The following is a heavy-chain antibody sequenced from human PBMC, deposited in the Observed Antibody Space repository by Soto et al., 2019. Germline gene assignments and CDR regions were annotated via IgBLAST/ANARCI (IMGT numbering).Heavy chain of an antibody. CDR1: GGSISSYY. Sequence: QVQLQESGPGLVKPSETLSLTCTVSGGSISSYYWSWIRQPPGKGLEWIGYIYYSGSTNYTPSLKSRVTISVDTSKNQFSLKLSSVTAADTAVYYCATRNYYDSSGGFDYWGQRTLVTVSS. J-gene: IGHJ4*02. V-gene: IGHV4-59*01. D-gene: IGHD3-22*01. CDR3: ATRNYYDSSGGFDY. CDR2: IYYSGST.